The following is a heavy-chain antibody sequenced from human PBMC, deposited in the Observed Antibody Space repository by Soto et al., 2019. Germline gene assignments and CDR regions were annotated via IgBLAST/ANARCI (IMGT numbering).Heavy chain of an antibody. CDR1: GGSSSGYY. V-gene: IGHV4-34*01. CDR3: ARETAPYYGSGSYYY. CDR2: VNHSRSP. Sequence: QVHLQQWGAGLLKPSETLSLSCAIFGGSSSGYYWSWIRQPPGKGLEWIGEVNHSRSPNYNPSLKSRATISLDTSKNHFSLKLSSVTAAATGVYYCARETAPYYGSGSYYYWGQGTLVTVSS. D-gene: IGHD3-10*01. J-gene: IGHJ4*02.